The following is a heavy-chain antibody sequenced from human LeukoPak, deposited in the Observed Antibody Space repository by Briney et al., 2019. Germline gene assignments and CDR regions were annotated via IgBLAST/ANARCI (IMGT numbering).Heavy chain of an antibody. CDR3: ASVGVATISSLLYYYYYMDV. Sequence: PSETLSLTCTVSGGSISSLYWSWIRQPPGKGLEWIGYIYYSGSTNYNPSLKSRVTISVDTSKNQFSLRLSSVTAADTAVYYCASVGVATISSLLYYYYYMDVWGKGTTVTVSS. J-gene: IGHJ6*03. CDR2: IYYSGST. D-gene: IGHD5-12*01. V-gene: IGHV4-59*11. CDR1: GGSISSLY.